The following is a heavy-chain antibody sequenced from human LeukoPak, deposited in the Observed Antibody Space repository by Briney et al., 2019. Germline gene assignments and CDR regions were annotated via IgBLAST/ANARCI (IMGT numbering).Heavy chain of an antibody. V-gene: IGHV1-18*01. CDR3: ARDRGPGDLDY. D-gene: IGHD7-27*01. J-gene: IGHJ4*02. CDR2: ISAYNGNT. CDR1: GYTFTSYG. Sequence: ASVTVSCKDSGYTFTSYGISWVRQAPGHGLEWMGWISAYNGNTNYAQKLQGRVTMTTDTSTSTAYMELRSLRSDDTAVYYCARDRGPGDLDYWGQGTLVTVSS.